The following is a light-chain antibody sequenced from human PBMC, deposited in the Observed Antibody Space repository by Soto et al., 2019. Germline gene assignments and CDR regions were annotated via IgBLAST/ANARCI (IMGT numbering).Light chain of an antibody. CDR3: CSYAGSSTYVL. J-gene: IGLJ2*01. V-gene: IGLV2-23*02. Sequence: QSPLTQPASVSGSPGQSITISCTGTSSDVGSYNLVSWYQHHPGKAPKLMIYEVRKRPSGVSDRFAGSKSGNTASLTISGVQAEDEADYYCCSYAGSSTYVLFGGGTKLTVL. CDR1: SSDVGSYNL. CDR2: EVR.